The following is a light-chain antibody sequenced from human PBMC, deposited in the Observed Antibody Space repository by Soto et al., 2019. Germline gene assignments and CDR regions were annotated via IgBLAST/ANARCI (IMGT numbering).Light chain of an antibody. CDR2: DNN. V-gene: IGLV1-51*01. Sequence: QSVLTQSPSVSAAPGQKVTISCSGSSSNIGNNYVSWYQQLPGTAPKLLIYDNNKRPSGIPDRFSGSKSGTSATLGITGLQTGDEADYYCGTRDGTLSGYVLGNGTKLTVL. J-gene: IGLJ1*01. CDR1: SSNIGNNY. CDR3: GTRDGTLSGYV.